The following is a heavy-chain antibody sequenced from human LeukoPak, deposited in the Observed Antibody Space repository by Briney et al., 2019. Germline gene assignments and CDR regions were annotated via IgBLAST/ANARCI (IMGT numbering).Heavy chain of an antibody. D-gene: IGHD2-2*01. CDR2: ISAYNGNT. CDR1: GYTFTSYG. CDR3: ARGQGGDCSSTYCLMADD. V-gene: IGHV1-18*01. Sequence: ASVKVSCKASGYTFTSYGISWVRQAPGQGLEWMGWISAYNGNTNYAQHLQGRVTMTTDTSTSTAYMEVRSLRSDDTAVYYCARGQGGDCSSTYCLMADDWGQGTLVTVSS. J-gene: IGHJ4*02.